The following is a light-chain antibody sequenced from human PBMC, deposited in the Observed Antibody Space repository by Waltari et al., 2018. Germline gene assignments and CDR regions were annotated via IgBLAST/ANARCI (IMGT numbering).Light chain of an antibody. Sequence: QSVLTQPPSASGTPGQRVTISCSGSSSNIGGNTVNWYQQLPGTAPKLLIHSNNQRPSGVPDRFSGSQSGTSASLAISGLQSEDEAEYYWAAWDDSLNGWVFGGGTKLTVL. V-gene: IGLV1-44*01. CDR1: SSNIGGNT. CDR3: AAWDDSLNGWV. J-gene: IGLJ3*02. CDR2: SNN.